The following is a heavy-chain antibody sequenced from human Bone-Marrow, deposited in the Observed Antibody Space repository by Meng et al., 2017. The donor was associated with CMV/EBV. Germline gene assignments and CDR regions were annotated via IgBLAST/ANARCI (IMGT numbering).Heavy chain of an antibody. D-gene: IGHD3-9*01. Sequence: SANVSCKPSGYPFTGYYMHWVRQAAGQGLEWMGWINPNSGATKYTQKFQGRVTMTRDTSISTTYMALSRLSVNDTAVYHCARYFAFVPSPPKNAFDVWAQGTMVTVS. CDR3: ARYFAFVPSPPKNAFDV. CDR2: INPNSGAT. V-gene: IGHV1-2*02. J-gene: IGHJ3*01. CDR1: GYPFTGYY.